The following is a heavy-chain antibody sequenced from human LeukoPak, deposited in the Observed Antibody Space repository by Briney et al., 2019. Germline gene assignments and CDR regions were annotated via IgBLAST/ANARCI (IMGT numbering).Heavy chain of an antibody. CDR2: INHSGYT. D-gene: IGHD4-17*01. Sequence: SETLSLTCAVSGVSFDDYYWSWVRQTPGQGLEWIGEINHSGYTNDNPSLKSRVPLSIDTSRKQFSLNLRSVTVADAGTYYCTRMTTGHDYWGQGTLVTVSS. J-gene: IGHJ4*02. CDR1: GVSFDDYY. V-gene: IGHV4-34*01. CDR3: TRMTTGHDY.